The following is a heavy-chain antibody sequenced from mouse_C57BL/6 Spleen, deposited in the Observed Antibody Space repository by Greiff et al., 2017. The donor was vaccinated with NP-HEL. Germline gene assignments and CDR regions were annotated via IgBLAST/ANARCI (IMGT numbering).Heavy chain of an antibody. D-gene: IGHD4-1*01. Sequence: QVQLQQSGAELVRPGTSVKVSCKASGYAFTNYLIEWVKQRPGQGLEWVGVINSGSGGTNYNEKFKGKATLTADKSSSTAYMQLSSLTSEDSAVDFCAKGTGTWYFDVWGTGTTVTVSS. V-gene: IGHV1-54*01. CDR1: GYAFTNYL. CDR2: INSGSGGT. CDR3: AKGTGTWYFDV. J-gene: IGHJ1*03.